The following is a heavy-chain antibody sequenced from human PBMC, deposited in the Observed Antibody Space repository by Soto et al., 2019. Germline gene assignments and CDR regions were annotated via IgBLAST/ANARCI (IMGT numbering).Heavy chain of an antibody. Sequence: QVQLVESGRGVVQPGKSLRLSCAASGFAFSHYPVHWVRQAPGKGLEWVAVISYDGSNKYYEDSVKGRFTIFRDNSKNTLYLQMNSLRDEDTAVYYCVREGDCSGGSCSIFDYWGQGTLVTVSS. CDR2: ISYDGSNK. J-gene: IGHJ4*02. V-gene: IGHV3-30-3*01. D-gene: IGHD2-15*01. CDR1: GFAFSHYP. CDR3: VREGDCSGGSCSIFDY.